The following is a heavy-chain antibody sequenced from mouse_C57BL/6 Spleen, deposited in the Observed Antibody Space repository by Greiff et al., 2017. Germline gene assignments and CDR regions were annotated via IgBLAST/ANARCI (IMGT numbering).Heavy chain of an antibody. D-gene: IGHD1-1*01. CDR2: INPSSGYT. CDR3: ASDTTVASMDD. Sequence: VQLQESGAELAKPGASVKLSCKASGYTFTSYWMHWVKQRPGQGLEWIGYINPSSGYTKYNQKFKDKATLTADKSSSTAYMQLSSLTYEDSAVYYCASDTTVASMDDWGQGTSVTVSS. V-gene: IGHV1-7*01. J-gene: IGHJ4*01. CDR1: GYTFTSYW.